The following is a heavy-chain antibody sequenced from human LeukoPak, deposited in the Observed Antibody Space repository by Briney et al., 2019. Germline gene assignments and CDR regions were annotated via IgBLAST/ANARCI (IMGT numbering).Heavy chain of an antibody. J-gene: IGHJ4*02. CDR3: AKSAVRGLPVLGN. D-gene: IGHD2-21*02. Sequence: GGSLRLSCAASGFTFRTYGMHWVRQAPGKGLEWVAFIRYDGSNKFYADSVKGRFTISRDNSKNTLYLQVNSLRAEDTAVYYCAKSAVRGLPVLGNWGQGTLVTVSS. CDR1: GFTFRTYG. V-gene: IGHV3-30*02. CDR2: IRYDGSNK.